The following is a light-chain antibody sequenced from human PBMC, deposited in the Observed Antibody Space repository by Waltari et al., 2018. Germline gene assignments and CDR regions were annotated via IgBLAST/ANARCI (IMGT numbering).Light chain of an antibody. Sequence: DIQLTQSPSSLSASVGDRVTFTCQASQNIHNYLIWYQQKSGKAPKLLVYDASTLETVVPSRFGGSGSGTDFTLTISSLQPEDVATYYCQQYNTVPITFGQGTRLQIK. CDR1: QNIHNY. CDR3: QQYNTVPIT. V-gene: IGKV1-33*01. CDR2: DAS. J-gene: IGKJ5*01.